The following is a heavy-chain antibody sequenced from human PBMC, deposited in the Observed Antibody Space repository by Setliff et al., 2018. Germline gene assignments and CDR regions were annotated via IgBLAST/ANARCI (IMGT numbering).Heavy chain of an antibody. CDR2: IWGDGGNK. V-gene: IGHV3-33*08. J-gene: IGHJ3*02. CDR3: ASATLDCRDYNFWSGSCNNAFDI. D-gene: IGHD3-3*01. Sequence: GGSLRLSCAASGFTFSTYRMHWVRQAPGKGLEWVAVIWGDGGNKYHADSVKGRFTISRDNSKNTLYLQMNSLRPEDTAVYYCASATLDCRDYNFWSGSCNNAFDIWGQGTMVTVSS. CDR1: GFTFSTYR.